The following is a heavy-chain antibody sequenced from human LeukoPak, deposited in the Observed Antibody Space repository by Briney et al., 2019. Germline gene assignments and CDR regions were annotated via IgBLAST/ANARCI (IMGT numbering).Heavy chain of an antibody. CDR2: IYYSGST. CDR1: GGSMSSKY. Sequence: SETLSLTCTVSGGSMSSKYWSWIRQPPGKGLEWIGYIYYSGSTYYNPSLKSRVTISVDTSKNQFSLKLGSVTAADTAVYYCARRGSTAASFDYWGQGTLVTVSS. D-gene: IGHD2-15*01. CDR3: ARRGSTAASFDY. V-gene: IGHV4-59*12. J-gene: IGHJ4*02.